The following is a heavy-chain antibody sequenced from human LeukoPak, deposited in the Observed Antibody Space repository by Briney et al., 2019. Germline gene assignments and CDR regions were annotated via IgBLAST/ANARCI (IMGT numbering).Heavy chain of an antibody. V-gene: IGHV4-59*01. CDR3: ASATRWLAFDF. D-gene: IGHD4-23*01. CDR1: GGSISSYY. Sequence: PSETLSLTCTVSGGSISSYYWSWIRQPPGKGLEWIGYIYYSGSTNYNPSLKSRVTISVDTSKNQFSLKLSSVTAADTAVYYCASATRWLAFDFWGQGTLVTVSS. J-gene: IGHJ4*02. CDR2: IYYSGST.